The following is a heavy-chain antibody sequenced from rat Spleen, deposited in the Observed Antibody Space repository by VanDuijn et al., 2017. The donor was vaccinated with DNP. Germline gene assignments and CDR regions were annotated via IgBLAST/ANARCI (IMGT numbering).Heavy chain of an antibody. V-gene: IGHV5-22*01. CDR3: ARANDGYYPNWYFDF. CDR1: GFIFSDYY. CDR2: ISFDGSST. Sequence: EVQLVESGGGLVQPGRSLKLSCAASGFIFSDYYMAWVRQAPTKGLEWVAFISFDGSSTSYGDSVKGRFTISRDNAENTLYLQMNSLRSEDTAIYYCARANDGYYPNWYFDFWGPGTMVTESS. J-gene: IGHJ1*01. D-gene: IGHD1-12*03.